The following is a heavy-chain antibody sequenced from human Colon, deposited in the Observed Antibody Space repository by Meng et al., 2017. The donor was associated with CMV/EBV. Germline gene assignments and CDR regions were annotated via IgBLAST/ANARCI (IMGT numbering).Heavy chain of an antibody. V-gene: IGHV1-69*05. CDR2: IVPSFALL. CDR3: ASVERGYCSSNSCYNRYLHH. J-gene: IGHJ1*01. Sequence: YAFNWVRQTPGQGLEWIGGIVPSFALLRYAQRFQGRVSITTDESASNIDLELSSLRSDDTAVYYCASVERGYCSSNSCYNRYLHHWGQGTLVTVSS. D-gene: IGHD2-2*01. CDR1: YA.